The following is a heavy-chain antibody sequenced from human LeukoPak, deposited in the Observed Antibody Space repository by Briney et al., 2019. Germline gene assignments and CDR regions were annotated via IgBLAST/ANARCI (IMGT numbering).Heavy chain of an antibody. CDR3: ARGSWVYYMDV. J-gene: IGHJ6*03. CDR1: GVSIRSSSYY. Sequence: PSETLSLTCTVSGVSIRSSSYYWGWIRQPPGKGLEWIGSIYYSGSTYYNPSLKSRVTISVDTSKNQFSLKLSSVTAADTAVYYCARGSWVYYMDVWGKGTTVTVSS. V-gene: IGHV4-39*07. CDR2: IYYSGST. D-gene: IGHD6-13*01.